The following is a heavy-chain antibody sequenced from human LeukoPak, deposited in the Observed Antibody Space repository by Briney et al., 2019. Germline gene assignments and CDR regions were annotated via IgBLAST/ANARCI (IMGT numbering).Heavy chain of an antibody. CDR2: IYYSETT. J-gene: IGHJ6*03. CDR1: GGSIRSTAYY. V-gene: IGHV4-39*01. CDR3: ARQVSDYYYYYIDV. Sequence: SETLSLTCTVSGGSIRSTAYYWDWIRQPPGKGLEWIGSIYYSETTYYNSSLKSRVTISLNTSKNQFSLRLTSVTAADTAVYYCARQVSDYYYYYIDVWGKGATVTVSS. D-gene: IGHD5/OR15-5a*01.